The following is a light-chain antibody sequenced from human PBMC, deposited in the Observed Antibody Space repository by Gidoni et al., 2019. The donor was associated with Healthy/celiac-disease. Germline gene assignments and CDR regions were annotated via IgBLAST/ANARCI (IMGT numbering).Light chain of an antibody. CDR3: QQDGSSHMCS. Sequence: ELVLTQSPLTLSLSPGERATLSCRASQSVSSSYLAWYQQKPGQAPRLLIYGASSRATGIPDRFSGSGSGTDFTLTISRLEPEDVAVYYCQQDGSSHMCSFGQGTKLEIK. J-gene: IGKJ2*04. CDR2: GAS. V-gene: IGKV3-20*01. CDR1: QSVSSSY.